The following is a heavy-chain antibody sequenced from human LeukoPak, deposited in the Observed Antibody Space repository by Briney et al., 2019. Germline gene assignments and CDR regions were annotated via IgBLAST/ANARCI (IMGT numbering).Heavy chain of an antibody. D-gene: IGHD2-2*01. CDR1: GFTFSSYW. CDR3: AREAVVVPANWFDP. CDR2: INSDGSST. Sequence: PGGSLRLSCAASGFTFSSYWMHWVRQAPGKGQVWVSRINSDGSSTSYADSVKGRFTISRDNAKNTLYLQMNSLRAEDTAVYYCAREAVVVPANWFDPWGQGTLVTVSS. V-gene: IGHV3-74*01. J-gene: IGHJ5*02.